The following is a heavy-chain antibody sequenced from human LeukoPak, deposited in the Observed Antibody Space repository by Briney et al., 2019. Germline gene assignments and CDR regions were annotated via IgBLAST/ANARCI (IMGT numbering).Heavy chain of an antibody. CDR3: ARGPDIFTAFSPDF. CDR1: GFTFSTYS. CDR2: VSNSGTYI. D-gene: IGHD3-9*01. V-gene: IGHV3-21*01. J-gene: IGHJ4*02. Sequence: PGGSLRLXCAASGFTFSTYSMNWVRQAPGKWLEWVSSVSNSGTYIYYADSVKGRFTLSRDNAKNSLYLQMDSLSAEDTAVYYCARGPDIFTAFSPDFWGQRTLVTVSS.